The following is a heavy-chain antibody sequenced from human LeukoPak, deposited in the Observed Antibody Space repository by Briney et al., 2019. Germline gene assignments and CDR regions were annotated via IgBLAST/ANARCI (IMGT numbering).Heavy chain of an antibody. Sequence: ASVKVSFKASGYTFTSYGISWVRQAPGQGLEWIGWISAYNGNTNYAQKLQGRVTMTTDTSTSTAYMELRSLRSDDTAVYYCARALSGWELLTGVDYWGQGTLVTVSS. D-gene: IGHD1-26*01. V-gene: IGHV1-18*01. CDR3: ARALSGWELLTGVDY. CDR2: ISAYNGNT. J-gene: IGHJ4*02. CDR1: GYTFTSYG.